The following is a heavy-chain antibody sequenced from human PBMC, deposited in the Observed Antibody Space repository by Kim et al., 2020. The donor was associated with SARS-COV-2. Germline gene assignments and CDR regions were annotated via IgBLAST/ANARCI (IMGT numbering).Heavy chain of an antibody. J-gene: IGHJ3*02. CDR3: NRTVLDGGAGI. Sequence: GGSLRLSCAASGFTPSDHAMRWVRQAPGKGLEWVSGIMRKTNGIDSADSVKGRFITSRENASTSLTLQMNRLRPEDTDIAYCNRTVLDGGAGIWD. D-gene: IGHD2-21*01. CDR1: GFTPSDHA. CDR2: IMRKTNGI. V-gene: IGHV3-9*02.